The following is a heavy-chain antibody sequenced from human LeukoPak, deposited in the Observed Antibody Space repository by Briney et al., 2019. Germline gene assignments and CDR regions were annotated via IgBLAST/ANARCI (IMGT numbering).Heavy chain of an antibody. V-gene: IGHV3-11*04. Sequence: GSLRLSCAASGFTFSDYYMSWIRQAPAKGLEWVSYISSSGSTIYYADSVKGRFTISRDNAKNSLYLQMNSLRAEDTAVYYCARRISSSWYNYAFDIWGQGTMVTVSS. CDR1: GFTFSDYY. J-gene: IGHJ3*02. D-gene: IGHD6-13*01. CDR3: ARRISSSWYNYAFDI. CDR2: ISSSGSTI.